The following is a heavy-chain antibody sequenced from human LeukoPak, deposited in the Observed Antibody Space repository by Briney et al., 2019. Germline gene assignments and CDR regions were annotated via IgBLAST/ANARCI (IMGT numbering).Heavy chain of an antibody. CDR1: GHYW. CDR2: INSDGSWT. CDR3: VSFYETY. V-gene: IGHV3-74*01. J-gene: IGHJ4*02. D-gene: IGHD2/OR15-2a*01. Sequence: GGSLRLSCAASGHYWMHWVRQVPGKGLVWVSHINSDGSWTSYADSVKGRFTTSKDNAKNTVYLQMNSLRAEDTAVYYCVSFYETYWGRGTLVTVSS.